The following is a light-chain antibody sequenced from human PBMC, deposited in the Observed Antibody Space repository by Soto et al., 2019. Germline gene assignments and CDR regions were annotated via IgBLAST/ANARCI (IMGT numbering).Light chain of an antibody. Sequence: EIVLPQTPCTLSLSPGEGATLSCMASQSVSSSYIAWYQQRPGQTPSLLIHGASTRATGIPDRFSGSGSGTHFTLTISRLEPGDFAVYYCQHFGGTTFTFGQGTRLEI. CDR2: GAS. J-gene: IGKJ5*01. CDR1: QSVSSSY. V-gene: IGKV3-20*01. CDR3: QHFGGTTFT.